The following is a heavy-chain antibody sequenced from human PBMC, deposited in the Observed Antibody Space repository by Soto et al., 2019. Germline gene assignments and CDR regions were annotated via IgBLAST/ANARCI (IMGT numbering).Heavy chain of an antibody. CDR3: VFGEESRYYYYGMDV. Sequence: PSETLSLTCAVYGGSFSGYYWTWIRQPPGTGLEWIGEINHSGSTNYNPSLKSRVTISVDTSKDQFSLKLTSVTAEDTAVYYCVFGEESRYYYYGMDVWGQGTTVTVSS. J-gene: IGHJ6*02. CDR2: INHSGST. D-gene: IGHD3-10*01. CDR1: GGSFSGYY. V-gene: IGHV4-34*01.